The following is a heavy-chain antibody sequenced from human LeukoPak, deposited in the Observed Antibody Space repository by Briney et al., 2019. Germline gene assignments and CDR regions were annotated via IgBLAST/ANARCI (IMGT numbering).Heavy chain of an antibody. J-gene: IGHJ4*02. Sequence: PSQTLSLTCTVSGGSISSGSYYWSWIRQPAGKGLEWIGRIYTSGNTNYNPSLRSRLSMSIDTSKNQFSLRLSSVTAADTALYYCARGDYDILTEDFWGQGTLVTVSS. D-gene: IGHD3-9*01. CDR3: ARGDYDILTEDF. CDR2: IYTSGNT. CDR1: GGSISSGSYY. V-gene: IGHV4-61*02.